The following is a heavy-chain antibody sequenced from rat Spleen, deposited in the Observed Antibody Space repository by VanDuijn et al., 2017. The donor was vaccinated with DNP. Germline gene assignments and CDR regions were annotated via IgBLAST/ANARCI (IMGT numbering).Heavy chain of an antibody. CDR3: ARPDY. Sequence: EVQLVESGGGLVQPGRSLKLSCAASGFTFSNSDMAWVRQAPTKSLEWVATISYDGSSTNYRDSVKGRFTISRDNAKSTLYLQMDSLRSEDTATYYCARPDYWGQGVMVTVSS. J-gene: IGHJ2*01. CDR1: GFTFSNSD. V-gene: IGHV5-7*01. CDR2: ISYDGSST.